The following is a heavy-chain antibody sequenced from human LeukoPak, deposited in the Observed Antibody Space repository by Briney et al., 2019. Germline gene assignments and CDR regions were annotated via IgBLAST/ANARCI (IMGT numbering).Heavy chain of an antibody. CDR2: ISGDGSMT. D-gene: IGHD3-10*01. CDR1: GFTFSTHW. V-gene: IGHV3-74*01. J-gene: IGHJ6*02. Sequence: GGSLRLSSAASGFTFSTHWMYWVRQAPGKELVWVSRISGDGSMTSYADSVKGRFTISRDNAKDTLFLQMTSLRVEDTAVYSCASLLTPYHGSGGGGVDVWGQGTTVTVSS. CDR3: ASLLTPYHGSGGGGVDV.